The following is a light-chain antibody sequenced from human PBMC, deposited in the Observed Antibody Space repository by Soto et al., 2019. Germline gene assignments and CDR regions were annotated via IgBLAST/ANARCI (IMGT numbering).Light chain of an antibody. J-gene: IGKJ2*01. Sequence: PGERATLSCRDSQSVSSYLAWYQQKPGQAPRLLIYDASNRATGIPARFSGSGSGTDFTLTISSLEPEDFAVYYCQQRSNWPPYTFGQGTKLEIK. CDR1: QSVSSY. CDR3: QQRSNWPPYT. V-gene: IGKV3-11*01. CDR2: DAS.